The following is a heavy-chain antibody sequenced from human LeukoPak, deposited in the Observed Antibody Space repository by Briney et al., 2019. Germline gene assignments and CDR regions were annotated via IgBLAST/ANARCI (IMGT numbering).Heavy chain of an antibody. CDR1: GGSISSGSYY. CDR3: ARDGPALDP. CDR2: IYTSGST. V-gene: IGHV4-61*02. Sequence: SQTLSLTCTVSGGSISSGSYYWSWIRQPAGKGLEWIGRIYTSGSTNYNPSLKSRVTISVDTSKNQYSLKLSSVTAADTAVYYCARDGPALDPWGQGTLFTVSS. J-gene: IGHJ5*02.